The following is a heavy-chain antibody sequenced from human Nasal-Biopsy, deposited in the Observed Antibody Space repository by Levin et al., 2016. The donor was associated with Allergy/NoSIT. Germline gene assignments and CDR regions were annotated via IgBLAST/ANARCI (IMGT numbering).Heavy chain of an antibody. D-gene: IGHD5-12*01. CDR2: ITTYNDNT. Sequence: ASVKVSCKASGYTFTSYGISWIRQAPGQGLEWLGWITTYNDNTIYAQKFQDRVTMTTDTSTTTAYMELRSLRSDDTAVYYCARDRGYEAIFDYWGQGTLVTVSS. V-gene: IGHV1-18*01. J-gene: IGHJ4*02. CDR1: GYTFTSYG. CDR3: ARDRGYEAIFDY.